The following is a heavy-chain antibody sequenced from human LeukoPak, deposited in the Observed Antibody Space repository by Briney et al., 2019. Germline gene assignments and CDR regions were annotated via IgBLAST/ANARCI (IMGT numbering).Heavy chain of an antibody. D-gene: IGHD6-19*01. CDR2: FDPEDGET. CDR1: GYTLTELS. V-gene: IGHV1-24*01. CDR3: ATVDSLIAVAGTGAFDI. J-gene: IGHJ3*02. Sequence: ATVKVSCKVSGYTLTELSMHWVRQAPGKGLEWMGGFDPEDGETIYAQKFQGRVTMAEDTSTDTAYMELSSLRSEDTAVYYCATVDSLIAVAGTGAFDIWGQGTMVTVSS.